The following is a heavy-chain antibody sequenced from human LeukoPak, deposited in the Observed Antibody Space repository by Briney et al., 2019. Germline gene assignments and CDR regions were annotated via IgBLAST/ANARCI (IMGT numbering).Heavy chain of an antibody. Sequence: SETLSLTCAVSGGSISSYYWSWIRQPQGQGLEWIGFIYYSGSTNYNPSLKSRVTIAVDTSKNQFSLKLSSVTAADTAVYYCARLLRGGYSYGWGAFDIWGQGTMVTVSS. D-gene: IGHD5-18*01. J-gene: IGHJ3*02. CDR2: IYYSGST. V-gene: IGHV4-59*08. CDR1: GGSISSYY. CDR3: ARLLRGGYSYGWGAFDI.